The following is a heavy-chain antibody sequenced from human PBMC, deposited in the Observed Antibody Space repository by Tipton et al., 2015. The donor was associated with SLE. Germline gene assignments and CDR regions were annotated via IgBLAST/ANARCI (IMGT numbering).Heavy chain of an antibody. CDR3: ARLRYGSSRHGIDY. J-gene: IGHJ4*02. CDR2: IYYSGST. D-gene: IGHD6-13*01. CDR1: GGSFGGYY. Sequence: TLSLTCAVYGGSFGGYYWSWIRQPPGKGLEWIGSIYYSGSTYYNPSLKSRVTISVDTSKNQFSLKLNSVTAADTAVYYCARLRYGSSRHGIDYWGQGTLVTVSS. V-gene: IGHV4-34*01.